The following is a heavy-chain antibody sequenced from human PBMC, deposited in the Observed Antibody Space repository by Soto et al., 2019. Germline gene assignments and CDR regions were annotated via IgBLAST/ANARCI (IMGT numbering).Heavy chain of an antibody. CDR1: GFTFSSYS. CDR3: ARDPDYDILTGYYTGNWFDP. CDR2: ISSSSSYI. D-gene: IGHD3-9*01. Sequence: GGSLRLSCAASGFTFSSYSMNWVRQAPGKGLEWVSSISSSSSYIYYADSVKGRFTISRDNAKNSLYLQMNSLRAEDTAVYYCARDPDYDILTGYYTGNWFDPWGQGTLVTVSS. V-gene: IGHV3-21*01. J-gene: IGHJ5*02.